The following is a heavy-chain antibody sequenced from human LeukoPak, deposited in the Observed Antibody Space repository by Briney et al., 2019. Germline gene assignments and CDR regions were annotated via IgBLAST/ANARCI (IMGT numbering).Heavy chain of an antibody. CDR3: ARDSPLEGATDY. CDR2: IYTSGST. J-gene: IGHJ4*02. CDR1: GGSISSGSYY. V-gene: IGHV4-61*02. D-gene: IGHD1-26*01. Sequence: SETLSLTCTVSGGSISSGSYYWSWIRQPAGKGLEWIGRIYTSGSTNYNPSLKSRVTISVDTSKNQFSLKLSSVTAADTAVYYCARDSPLEGATDYWGQGTLVTVSS.